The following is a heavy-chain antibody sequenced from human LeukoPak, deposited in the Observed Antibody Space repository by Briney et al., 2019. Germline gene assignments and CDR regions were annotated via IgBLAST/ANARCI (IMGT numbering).Heavy chain of an antibody. Sequence: GGSLRLSCAASGFTFSSYALSWVRQAPGKGLEWVSVIGGSGDSTYYADSVKGRFTISRDNSKNTLYLQMNSLRAEDTAVYYCAKESPRGDGYNFGAFDIWGQGTMVTVSS. CDR1: GFTFSSYA. CDR2: IGGSGDST. CDR3: AKESPRGDGYNFGAFDI. J-gene: IGHJ3*02. D-gene: IGHD5-24*01. V-gene: IGHV3-23*01.